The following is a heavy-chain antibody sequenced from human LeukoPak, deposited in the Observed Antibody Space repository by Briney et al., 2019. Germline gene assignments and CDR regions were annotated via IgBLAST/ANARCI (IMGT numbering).Heavy chain of an antibody. D-gene: IGHD3-10*01. CDR1: GFTFSTYW. CDR3: ARPLMYYYGSETYFWFDP. Sequence: AGGSLRLSCAASGFTFSTYWMNWFRQTPGKGLEWVANIKQDGTEKYYVDSVKGRFTISRDNAKNSLSLQMNNLRAEDTAVYYCARPLMYYYGSETYFWFDPWGQGTLVTVSS. CDR2: IKQDGTEK. J-gene: IGHJ5*02. V-gene: IGHV3-7*01.